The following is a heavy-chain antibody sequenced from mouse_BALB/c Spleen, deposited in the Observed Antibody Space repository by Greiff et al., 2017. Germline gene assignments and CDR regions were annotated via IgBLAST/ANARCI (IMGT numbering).Heavy chain of an antibody. D-gene: IGHD1-2*01. Sequence: DVQLQESGAELVRSGASVKLSCTASGFNIKDYYMHWVKQRPEQGLEWIGWIDPENGDTEYAPKFQGKATMTADTSSNTAYLQLSSLTSEDTAVYYCKDSFYAMDYWGQGTSVTVSS. CDR3: KDSFYAMDY. CDR1: GFNIKDYY. V-gene: IGHV14-4*02. CDR2: IDPENGDT. J-gene: IGHJ4*01.